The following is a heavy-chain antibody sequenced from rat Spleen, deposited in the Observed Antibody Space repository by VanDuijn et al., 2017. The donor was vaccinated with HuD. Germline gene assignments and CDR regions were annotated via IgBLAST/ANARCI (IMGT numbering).Heavy chain of an antibody. D-gene: IGHD1-10*01. J-gene: IGHJ2*01. Sequence: DVQLQESGPDLVKPSQSLSLTCSVTDYSITSNYWDWIRKFPGNKMEWIGHISYSGSTSYNPSLKSLISITRDTSRKQFFLQLNSVTTEETATYYCARRLGQVYNDYFDYRGQGVMVTVSS. CDR1: DYSITSNY. CDR2: ISYSGST. V-gene: IGHV3-1*01. CDR3: ARRLGQVYNDYFDY.